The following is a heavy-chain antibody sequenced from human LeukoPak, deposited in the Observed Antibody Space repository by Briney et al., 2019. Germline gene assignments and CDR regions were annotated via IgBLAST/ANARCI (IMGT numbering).Heavy chain of an antibody. CDR3: ARDQDGYNYDY. D-gene: IGHD5-24*01. V-gene: IGHV1-2*02. CDR2: INPNSGGT. J-gene: IGHJ4*02. Sequence: ASVKVSCKASGYTFTGDYVHWVRQAPGQGLEWMGWINPNSGGTSYAQKFQGRVTMTRDTSINTAYMELSRLTSDDTAVYYCARDQDGYNYDYWGQGTLVTVSS. CDR1: GYTFTGDY.